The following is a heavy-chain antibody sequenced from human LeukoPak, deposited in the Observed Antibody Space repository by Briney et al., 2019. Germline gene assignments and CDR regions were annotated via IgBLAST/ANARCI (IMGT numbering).Heavy chain of an antibody. CDR3: ASAWFGELLWWFDP. V-gene: IGHV4-34*01. J-gene: IGHJ5*02. CDR1: GGSFSGYY. D-gene: IGHD3-10*01. CDR2: INHSGST. Sequence: QASETLSLTCAVYGGSFSGYYWSWIRQPPGKGLEWIGEINHSGSTNYNPSLKSRVTISVDTSKNQFSLKLSSVTAADTAVYYCASAWFGELLWWFDPWGQGTLVTVSS.